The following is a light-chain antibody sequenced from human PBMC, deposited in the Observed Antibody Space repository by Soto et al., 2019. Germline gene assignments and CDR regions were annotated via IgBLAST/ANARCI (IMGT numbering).Light chain of an antibody. J-gene: IGLJ3*02. CDR1: SSNIGSNY. Sequence: QSVLTQPPSASGTPGQRVTISCSGSSSNIGSNYVFWYQRLPGTSPKLLISRNHQRPSGVPDRFSGSKSGTSASLAISGLRSEDEADYYCAAWDDSLSAGVFGGGTKLTVL. CDR2: RNH. CDR3: AAWDDSLSAGV. V-gene: IGLV1-47*01.